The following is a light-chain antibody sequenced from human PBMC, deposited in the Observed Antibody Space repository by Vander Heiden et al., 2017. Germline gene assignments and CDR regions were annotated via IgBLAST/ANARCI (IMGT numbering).Light chain of an antibody. CDR1: SGSIASNY. CDR3: QAYNSSNWV. V-gene: IGLV6-57*01. Sequence: NSMLNQPHSVSEAPGQTVTISCTRSSGSIASNYVQWYQQRPGSSPTPVIYGNNQRPSGVPDRFSGSIDGSSNSASLTISRLKTEDEDDYYCQAYNSSNWVFGGGTKLTVL. J-gene: IGLJ3*02. CDR2: GNN.